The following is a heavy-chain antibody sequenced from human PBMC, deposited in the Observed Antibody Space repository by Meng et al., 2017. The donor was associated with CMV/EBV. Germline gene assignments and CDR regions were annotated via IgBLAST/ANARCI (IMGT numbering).Heavy chain of an antibody. CDR1: GFTFSSYD. CDR2: IGTAGDT. D-gene: IGHD2-2*01. V-gene: IGHV3-13*01. Sequence: GGSLRLSCAASGFTFSSYDMHWVRQATGKGLEWVSAIGTAGDTYYPGSVKGRFTISRENAKNSLYLQMNSLRAGDTAVYYCARGSSTSSGGVYYYGMDVWGQGTTVTVSS. CDR3: ARGSSTSSGGVYYYGMDV. J-gene: IGHJ6*02.